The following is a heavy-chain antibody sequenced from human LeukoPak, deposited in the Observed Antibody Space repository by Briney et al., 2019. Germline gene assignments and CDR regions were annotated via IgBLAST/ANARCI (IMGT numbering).Heavy chain of an antibody. CDR1: GGTFSSYA. Sequence: SVKVSCRASGGTFSSYAISWVRQAPGQGLEWVGGIIPIFGTANYAQKFQGRVTITADESTSTAYMELSSLRSEDTAVYYCASGGFVGNTDILTGYGYWGQGTLVTVSS. CDR3: ASGGFVGNTDILTGYGY. J-gene: IGHJ4*02. CDR2: IIPIFGTA. D-gene: IGHD3-9*01. V-gene: IGHV1-69*13.